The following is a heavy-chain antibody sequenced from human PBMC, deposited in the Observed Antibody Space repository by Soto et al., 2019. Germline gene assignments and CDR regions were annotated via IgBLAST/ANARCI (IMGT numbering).Heavy chain of an antibody. J-gene: IGHJ5*02. Sequence: QLQLQESGPGLVKPSETLSLTCSVSGGSISSVSYYWGWIRQPPGKGLEWIGSIYYSGSAYYSPSLKSRVTRSVDTSKNQLSLELRAVTAADTAVYYCARLHCNSPNCVPLDPWGQGTLVTVSS. CDR2: IYYSGSA. CDR3: ARLHCNSPNCVPLDP. V-gene: IGHV4-39*01. D-gene: IGHD2-2*01. CDR1: GGSISSVSYY.